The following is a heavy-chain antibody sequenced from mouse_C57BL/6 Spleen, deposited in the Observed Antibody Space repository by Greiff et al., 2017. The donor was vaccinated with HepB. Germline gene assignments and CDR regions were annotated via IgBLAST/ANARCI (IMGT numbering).Heavy chain of an antibody. CDR2: IYPRSGNT. V-gene: IGHV1-81*01. J-gene: IGHJ3*01. Sequence: QVQLKQSGAELARPGASVKLSCKASGYTFTSYGISWVKQRTGQGLEWIGEIYPRSGNTYYNEKFKGKATLTADKSSSTAYMELRSLTSEDSAVYFCAKEPPYYEGRPAWFAYWGQGTLVTVSA. D-gene: IGHD2-10*01. CDR1: GYTFTSYG. CDR3: AKEPPYYEGRPAWFAY.